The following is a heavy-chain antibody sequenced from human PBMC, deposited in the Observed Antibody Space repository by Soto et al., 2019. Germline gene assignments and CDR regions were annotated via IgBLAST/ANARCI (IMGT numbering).Heavy chain of an antibody. CDR1: GFMFSSYA. J-gene: IGHJ4*02. Sequence: QVQLVESGGGVVQPGRSLRLSCAASGFMFSSYAMHWVRQAPGKGLEWVAVKTYDGSNKYYADSVKGRFTISRDNSKKPLYLQMNSLRAEDTAVYYCARAGGLLVDYWGQRTLVTVS. CDR3: ARAGGLLVDY. D-gene: IGHD1-26*01. V-gene: IGHV3-30-3*01. CDR2: KTYDGSNK.